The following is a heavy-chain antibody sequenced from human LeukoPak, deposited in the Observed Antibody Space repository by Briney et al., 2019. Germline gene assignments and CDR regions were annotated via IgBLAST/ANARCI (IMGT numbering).Heavy chain of an antibody. V-gene: IGHV3-23*01. CDR3: AKNQYCGGDEKDCWGGYYGMDV. D-gene: IGHD2-21*02. CDR1: GFTFSSYA. J-gene: IGHJ6*02. Sequence: GGSLRLSCAASGFTFSSYAMSWVRQAPGKGLEWVSAISGSGGSTYYADSVKGRFTISRDNSKNTLYLQMNSLRAEDTAVYYCAKNQYCGGDEKDCWGGYYGMDVWGQGTTVTVSS. CDR2: ISGSGGST.